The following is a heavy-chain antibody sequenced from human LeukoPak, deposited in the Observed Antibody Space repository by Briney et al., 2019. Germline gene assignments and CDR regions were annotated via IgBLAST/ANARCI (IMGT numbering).Heavy chain of an antibody. Sequence: SETLSLTCTVSGGSINNYYWTWIRQPPGKGLECIGYVYYTGSTYYNPSLKSRVTISVDTSRNQFSLKLKSVTAADTAVYYCARDSSTVTTRHLDYWGQGILVTVSS. CDR1: GGSINNYY. D-gene: IGHD4-17*01. J-gene: IGHJ4*02. CDR2: VYYTGST. V-gene: IGHV4-59*01. CDR3: ARDSSTVTTRHLDY.